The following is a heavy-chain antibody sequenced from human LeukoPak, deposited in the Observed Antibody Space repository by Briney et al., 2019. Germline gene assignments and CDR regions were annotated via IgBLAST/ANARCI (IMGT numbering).Heavy chain of an antibody. CDR2: ISTYNGNT. D-gene: IGHD2-15*01. J-gene: IGHJ4*02. CDR3: ARDTCSGGSCYLGNY. CDR1: VYTFTSYG. V-gene: IGHV1-18*01. Sequence: ASVNVSCKASVYTFTSYGISWVRQAPGQGLEWMGWISTYNGNTNYAQKLQGRVTMTTDTSTSTAYMELRSLRSDDTAVYYCARDTCSGGSCYLGNYWGQGTVVSVFS.